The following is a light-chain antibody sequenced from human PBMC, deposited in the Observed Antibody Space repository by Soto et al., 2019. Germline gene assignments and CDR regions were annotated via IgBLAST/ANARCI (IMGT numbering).Light chain of an antibody. Sequence: DIQMTQSPSSLSASVGARVTITCRASQGISNYLALYQQKPGKVPKLLIYAAATLQAGVPSRFSGSGSGTDFTLTISSLQHADVATYYCQDHQTFGQGTKVEIK. CDR2: AAA. V-gene: IGKV1-27*01. CDR1: QGISNY. J-gene: IGKJ1*01. CDR3: QDHQT.